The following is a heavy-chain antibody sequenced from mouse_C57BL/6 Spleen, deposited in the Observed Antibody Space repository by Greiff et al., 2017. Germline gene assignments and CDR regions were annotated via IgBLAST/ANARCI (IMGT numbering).Heavy chain of an antibody. D-gene: IGHD1-1*01. V-gene: IGHV1-80*01. CDR1: GYAFSSYW. CDR3: AKGYYGSIDY. Sequence: QVQLQQSGAELVKPGASVKISCKASGYAFSSYWMNWVKQRPGKGLEWIGQIYPGDGDTNYNGKFKGKATLTADKSSSTDYMQLRSLTSVDSADYFGAKGYYGSIDYWGQGTTLTVSS. CDR2: IYPGDGDT. J-gene: IGHJ2*01.